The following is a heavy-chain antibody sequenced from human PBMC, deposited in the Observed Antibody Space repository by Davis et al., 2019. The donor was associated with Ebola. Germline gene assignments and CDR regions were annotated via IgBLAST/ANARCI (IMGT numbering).Heavy chain of an antibody. CDR1: GGAVSSGGYF. CDR3: ARVGDFQGVY. J-gene: IGHJ4*02. Sequence: PSETLSLTCAVSGGAVSSGGYFWAWIRQPPGTGLEWVGYLYSSGDIHLRPSLKSRVSMFRDTSKNQFSVALTSVTAADTAVYYCARVGDFQGVYWGQGILVTVSS. V-gene: IGHV4-61*08. CDR2: LYSSGDI. D-gene: IGHD2-8*01.